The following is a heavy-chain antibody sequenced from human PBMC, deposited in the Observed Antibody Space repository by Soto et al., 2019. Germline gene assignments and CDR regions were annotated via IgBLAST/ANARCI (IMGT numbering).Heavy chain of an antibody. CDR2: IWYDGSNK. D-gene: IGHD3-3*01. CDR1: GFTFSRYG. V-gene: IGHV3-33*01. J-gene: IGHJ3*02. Sequence: QVQLVESGGGVVQPGRSLRLSCAASGFTFSRYGMHWVRQAPGKGLEWVAVIWYDGSNKYYADSVKGRFTISRDNSKNTLYVQMNSLRAEDTAVYYCARGGGYDFWSGYVAFDIWGQGTMVTVSS. CDR3: ARGGGYDFWSGYVAFDI.